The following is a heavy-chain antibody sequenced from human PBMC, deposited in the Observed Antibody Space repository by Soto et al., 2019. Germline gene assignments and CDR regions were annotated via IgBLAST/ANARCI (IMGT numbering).Heavy chain of an antibody. CDR2: ISGNGNVK. D-gene: IGHD3-3*01. CDR1: GFTFGSYA. V-gene: IGHV3-23*01. CDR3: AKDEFRSDRAKAWFDP. J-gene: IGHJ5*02. Sequence: EVQLLESGGGLVQPGGSLRLSCVVSGFTFGSYAMNWVRQAPGKGLEWVSGISGNGNVKYYPDSVKGRFNISRDNSKSTLYLQMSSRRAEDTALYYCAKDEFRSDRAKAWFDPWGQGTLVTVSS.